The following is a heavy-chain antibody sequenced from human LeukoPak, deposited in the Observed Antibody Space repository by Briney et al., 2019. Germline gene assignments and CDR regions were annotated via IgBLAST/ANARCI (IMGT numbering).Heavy chain of an antibody. CDR1: RFTFSKYA. Sequence: GGSLRLSCAASRFTFSKYAMSWVRQAPGKGLEWVSAISGSGGSTYYADSVKGRFTISRDNSKNTLYLQMNSLRAEDTAVYYCAKEAHITMVRGVMGYWGQGTLVTVSS. J-gene: IGHJ4*02. CDR3: AKEAHITMVRGVMGY. D-gene: IGHD3-10*01. CDR2: ISGSGGST. V-gene: IGHV3-23*01.